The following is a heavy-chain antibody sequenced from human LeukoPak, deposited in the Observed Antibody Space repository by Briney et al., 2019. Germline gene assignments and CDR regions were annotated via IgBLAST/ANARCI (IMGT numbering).Heavy chain of an antibody. Sequence: NPSETLSLTCAVYGGSFSGYYWSWIRQPPGKGLEWIGEINHSGSTSYNPSLKSRVTISVDTSKNQFSLKLSSVTAADTAVYYCARPSIAAAGGRFDYWGQGTLVTVSS. D-gene: IGHD6-13*01. CDR2: INHSGST. J-gene: IGHJ4*02. CDR3: ARPSIAAAGGRFDY. CDR1: GGSFSGYY. V-gene: IGHV4-34*01.